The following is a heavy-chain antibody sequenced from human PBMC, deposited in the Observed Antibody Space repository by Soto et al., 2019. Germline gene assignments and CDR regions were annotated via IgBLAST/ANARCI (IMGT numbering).Heavy chain of an antibody. J-gene: IGHJ3*02. D-gene: IGHD3-22*01. CDR3: ARYYDSSGYFAGGAFDI. CDR1: GGSISSYY. Sequence: TSETLSLTCTVSGGSISSYYWSWIRQPPGKGLEWIGYIYYSGSTNYNPSLKSRVTISVDTSKNQSSLKLSSVTAADTAVYYCARYYDSSGYFAGGAFDIWGQGTMVTVSS. CDR2: IYYSGST. V-gene: IGHV4-59*01.